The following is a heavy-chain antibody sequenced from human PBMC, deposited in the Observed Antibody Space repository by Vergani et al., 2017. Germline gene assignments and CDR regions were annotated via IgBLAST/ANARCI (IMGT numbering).Heavy chain of an antibody. V-gene: IGHV1-69*01. CDR1: GGTFSSYA. J-gene: IGHJ4*02. CDR2: IIPIFGTA. CDR3: ARDLGRPIARAEAGTTSGDY. D-gene: IGHD6-13*01. Sequence: QVQLVQSGAEVKKPGSSVKVSCKASGGTFSSYAISWVRQAPGQGLEWVGGIIPIFGTANYAQKFQGRVTITADESTSTAYMELSSLRSEDTAVYYCARDLGRPIARAEAGTTSGDYWGQGTLVTVAS.